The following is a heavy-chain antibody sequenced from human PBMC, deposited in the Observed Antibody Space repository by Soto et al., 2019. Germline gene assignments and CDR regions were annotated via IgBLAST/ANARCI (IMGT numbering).Heavy chain of an antibody. D-gene: IGHD5-18*01. Sequence: PVGSLTLSCTASGFTFSRYWLSCVLQPPGKGLEWVANIKQDGSEKYYVDSMKGRFTISRDNTKNSLYRQMNSLRADDTAVYYCARAAVVVDRAMEXAFDIWGQGTMVTV. V-gene: IGHV3-7*04. CDR3: ARAAVVVDRAMEXAFDI. CDR1: GFTFSRYW. J-gene: IGHJ3*02. CDR2: IKQDGSEK.